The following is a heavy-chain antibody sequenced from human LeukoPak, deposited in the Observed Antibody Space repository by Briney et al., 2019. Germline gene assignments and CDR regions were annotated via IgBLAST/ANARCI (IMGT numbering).Heavy chain of an antibody. D-gene: IGHD4-11*01. CDR3: ARDGMTTVPPFDL. CDR1: GGSISSGGYS. V-gene: IGHV4-30-2*01. CDR2: IYHSGST. Sequence: PSQTLSLTCAVSGGSISSGGYSWSWIRQPPGKGLEWIGYIYHSGSTYYNPSLKSRVTISVDRSKNQFSLKLSSVTAADTAVYYCARDGMTTVPPFDLWGRGTLVTVSS. J-gene: IGHJ2*01.